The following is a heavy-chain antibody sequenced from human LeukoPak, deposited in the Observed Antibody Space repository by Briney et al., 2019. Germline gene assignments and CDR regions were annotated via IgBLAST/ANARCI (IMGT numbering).Heavy chain of an antibody. V-gene: IGHV3-23*01. Sequence: GGSLRLSCAASGFTINNYAMSWVRQAPGKGLEWVSILSASGGTIYYADSVKGRFTISRDNSKNTLYLQMNSLRAEDTAVYYCAKDVSGYYDFWSDVYNWFDPWGQGTLVTVSS. CDR1: GFTINNYA. CDR3: AKDVSGYYDFWSDVYNWFDP. CDR2: LSASGGTI. D-gene: IGHD3-3*01. J-gene: IGHJ5*02.